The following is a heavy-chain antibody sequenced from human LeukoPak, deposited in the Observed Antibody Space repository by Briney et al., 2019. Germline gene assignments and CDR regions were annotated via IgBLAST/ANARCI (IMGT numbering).Heavy chain of an antibody. Sequence: PSETLSLTCAVYGGSLSGYYWSWIRQPPGKGLEWIGELNHSGSTNYNPSLKSRVTISVDTSKNQFSLKLSSVTAADTAVYYCARGRSPQGYCSSTSCHYFDYWGQGTLVTVSS. D-gene: IGHD2-2*01. CDR1: GGSLSGYY. V-gene: IGHV4-34*01. CDR2: LNHSGST. J-gene: IGHJ4*02. CDR3: ARGRSPQGYCSSTSCHYFDY.